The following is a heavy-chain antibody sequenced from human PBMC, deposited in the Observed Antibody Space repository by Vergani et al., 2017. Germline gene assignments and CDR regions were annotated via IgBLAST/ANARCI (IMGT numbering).Heavy chain of an antibody. CDR1: GSSFTSYC. Sequence: DEQLVQSGAEVKQPGESLRISSKGSGSSFTSYCICCVRQMPGKGLEWMGRIDPSDSYTNYSPSFQGHVTISADTSISTAYLQWSSLTASDTAMYYCAVQKYSSSSGDFDYGGQGTLVTVSS. CDR3: AVQKYSSSSGDFDY. J-gene: IGHJ4*02. CDR2: IDPSDSYT. V-gene: IGHV5-10-1*03. D-gene: IGHD6-6*01.